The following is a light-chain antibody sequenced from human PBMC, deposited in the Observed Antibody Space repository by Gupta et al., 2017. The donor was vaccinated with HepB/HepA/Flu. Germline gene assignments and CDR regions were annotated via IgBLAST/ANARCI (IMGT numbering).Light chain of an antibody. Sequence: SYALTQQPPVSVSPGTTASITCSGDKLGDKYACWYQQKPGHSPVLVIYQDSTRPSGIPERFSGSNSGNTATLTISGTQAMDDADYYCQAWDSSTHVVFGGGTKLTVL. CDR3: QAWDSSTHVV. CDR2: QDS. J-gene: IGLJ2*01. CDR1: KLGDKY. V-gene: IGLV3-1*01.